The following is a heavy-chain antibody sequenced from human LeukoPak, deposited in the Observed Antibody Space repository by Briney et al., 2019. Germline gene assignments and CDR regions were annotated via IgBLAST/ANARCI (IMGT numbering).Heavy chain of an antibody. CDR1: GFTFSSYA. J-gene: IGHJ4*02. Sequence: PGGSLRLSCAASGFTFSSYAMSWVRQAPGKGLEWASDISGSGASTYYADSVKGRFTISRDNAKNTLYLQMNSLRAEDTAVYYCARGRGEYYYDSSGYRYWGQGTLVTVSS. V-gene: IGHV3-23*01. CDR2: ISGSGAST. CDR3: ARGRGEYYYDSSGYRY. D-gene: IGHD3-22*01.